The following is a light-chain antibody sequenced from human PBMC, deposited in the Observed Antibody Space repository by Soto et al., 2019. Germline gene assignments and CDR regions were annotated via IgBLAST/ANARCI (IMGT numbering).Light chain of an antibody. Sequence: DIVLTQSPGTLSLSPGERATLSCRASQNVGNNYLAWYQQKPGRAPRLLIYDASSSVPGLPDRFSGSGSGRDFTLTIARVEPEDFAVYYCQHVATSPRTFGQGTKVEIK. CDR3: QHVATSPRT. CDR1: QNVGNNY. CDR2: DAS. J-gene: IGKJ1*01. V-gene: IGKV3-20*01.